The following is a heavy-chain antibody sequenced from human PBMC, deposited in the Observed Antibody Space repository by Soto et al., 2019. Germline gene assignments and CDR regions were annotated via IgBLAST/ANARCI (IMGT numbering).Heavy chain of an antibody. CDR3: ARDPGTGAALRAYHFDY. V-gene: IGHV1-3*01. Sequence: SVKVSCKASRYSFTTYALHWVRQAPGQRLEWMGWINAGNGDTKYSEKFQGRVTITRDTSANTAYMELSSLRSEDTSVYYCARDPGTGAALRAYHFDYWGQGTLVTVSS. CDR2: INAGNGDT. CDR1: RYSFTTYA. J-gene: IGHJ4*02. D-gene: IGHD1-1*01.